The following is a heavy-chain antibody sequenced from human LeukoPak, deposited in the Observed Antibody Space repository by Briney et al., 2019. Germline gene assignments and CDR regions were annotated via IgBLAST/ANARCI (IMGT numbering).Heavy chain of an antibody. Sequence: GGSLRLSCAASGFTFSSYGMHWVRQAPGKGLEWVAVISYDGSNKYYADSVKGRFTISRDNSKNTLYLQMNGLRAEDTAVYYCARDGRGAVAGFDYWGQGTLVTVSS. CDR1: GFTFSSYG. CDR3: ARDGRGAVAGFDY. CDR2: ISYDGSNK. D-gene: IGHD6-19*01. V-gene: IGHV3-30*03. J-gene: IGHJ4*02.